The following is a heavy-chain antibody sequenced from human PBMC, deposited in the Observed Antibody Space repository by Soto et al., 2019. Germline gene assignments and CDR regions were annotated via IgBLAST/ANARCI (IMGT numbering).Heavy chain of an antibody. CDR1: GGSISSYY. D-gene: IGHD3-16*01. Sequence: SETLSLTCTVSGGSISSYYWSWIRQPPGKGLEWIGYIYYSGSTNYNPSLKSRVTISVDTSKNQFSLKLSSVTAADTAVYYCARNLITPWAWFDPWGQGTLVTVSS. J-gene: IGHJ5*02. CDR2: IYYSGST. V-gene: IGHV4-59*08. CDR3: ARNLITPWAWFDP.